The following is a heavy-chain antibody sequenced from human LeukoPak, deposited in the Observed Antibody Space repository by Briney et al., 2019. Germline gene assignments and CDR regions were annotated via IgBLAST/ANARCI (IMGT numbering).Heavy chain of an antibody. J-gene: IGHJ4*02. V-gene: IGHV4-59*08. D-gene: IGHD2-15*01. CDR1: GGSINGNY. CDR3: ARQHTRGAVVALLVY. CDR2: IYYTGST. Sequence: PSETLSLTCPVSGGSINGNYWSWIRQPPGKGLEWIGYIYYTGSTNYNPSLGSRVTISVDTSKNQFSLKLSSLTAADTAVYYCARQHTRGAVVALLVYWRRGTLVTVSS.